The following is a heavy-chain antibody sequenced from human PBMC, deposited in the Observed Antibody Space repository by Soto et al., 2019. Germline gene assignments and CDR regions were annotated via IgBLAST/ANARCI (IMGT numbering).Heavy chain of an antibody. CDR1: GFTFSSYG. V-gene: IGHV3-30*03. D-gene: IGHD5-18*01. Sequence: QVQLVESGGGVVQPGRSLRLSCAASGFTFSSYGMHWVRQAPGKGLEWVAVISYGGDNNYYADSVKGRFTISRDNSKNTLYLQMNSLKPEDTAVYYCAPSMDTAGYCGQGTLVTVSS. CDR2: ISYGGDNN. CDR3: APSMDTAGY. J-gene: IGHJ4*02.